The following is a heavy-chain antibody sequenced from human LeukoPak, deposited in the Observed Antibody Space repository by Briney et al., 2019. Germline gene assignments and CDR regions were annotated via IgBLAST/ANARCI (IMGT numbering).Heavy chain of an antibody. Sequence: PGGSLRLSCAASGFTFSSYSMSWVRQAPGKGLEWVSYISSSSSTIYYADSVKGRFTISRDNAKDSLYLQMKSLRDEDTAVYYCMRDSSFDYWGQGTLVTVSS. V-gene: IGHV3-48*02. J-gene: IGHJ4*02. CDR1: GFTFSSYS. CDR2: ISSSSSTI. CDR3: MRDSSFDY.